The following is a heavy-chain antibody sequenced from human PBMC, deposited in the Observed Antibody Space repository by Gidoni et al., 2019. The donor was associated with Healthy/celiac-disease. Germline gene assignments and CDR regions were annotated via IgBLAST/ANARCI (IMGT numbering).Heavy chain of an antibody. CDR2: ISGSGGST. V-gene: IGHV3-23*01. CDR3: AKDLRFLESGDV. CDR1: GFTFSSYA. D-gene: IGHD3-3*01. Sequence: EVQLLESGGGLVQPGGSLRLSCAASGFTFSSYAMSWVRQAPGKGLEWVSAISGSGGSTYYADSVKGLFTISRDNSKNTLYLQMNSLRAEDTAVYYCAKDLRFLESGDVWGQGTTVTVSS. J-gene: IGHJ6*02.